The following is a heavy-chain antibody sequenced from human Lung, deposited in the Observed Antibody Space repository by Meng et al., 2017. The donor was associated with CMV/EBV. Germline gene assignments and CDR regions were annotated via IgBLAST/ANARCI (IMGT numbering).Heavy chain of an antibody. D-gene: IGHD2-15*01. J-gene: IGHJ4*02. CDR1: GGSISSGDYY. CDR3: ARVGGCSGGGCYHRLFDY. Sequence: QGRLQESGPGLVKPSPTLSLPCTVSGGSISSGDYYWSWIRQPPGKGLEWIGYIYYTGSTYYNPSLKSRVIISVDTSKNQFSLKLNSVTAADTAVYYCARVGGCSGGGCYHRLFDYWGQGTLVTVSS. V-gene: IGHV4-30-4*01. CDR2: IYYTGST.